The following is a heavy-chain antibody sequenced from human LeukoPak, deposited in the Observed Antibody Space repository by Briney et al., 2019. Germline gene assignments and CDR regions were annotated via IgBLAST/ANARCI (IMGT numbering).Heavy chain of an antibody. CDR2: IHHSGGT. CDR3: ARGGVPGGFDI. D-gene: IGHD2-15*01. J-gene: IGHJ3*02. CDR1: SGSFSGY. Sequence: PSETLSLTCAVHSGSFSGYWMWIRQSPGKGLEWIGEIHHSGGTKYNPSLKSRVTISEDTSKDQFSLKLHSVTAADTAVYYCARGGVPGGFDIWGQGTMVTVSS. V-gene: IGHV4-34*01.